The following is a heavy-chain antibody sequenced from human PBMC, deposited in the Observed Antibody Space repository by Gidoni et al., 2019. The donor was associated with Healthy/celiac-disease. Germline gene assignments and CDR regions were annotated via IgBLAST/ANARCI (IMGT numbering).Heavy chain of an antibody. J-gene: IGHJ5*02. V-gene: IGHV5-51*01. Sequence: EVQLVQSGAEVKKPGESLKISCKGSGYSVTSYWIGWVRQMPGKGLEWMGIIYPGDSDTRYSPSFQGQVTISADKSISTAYLQWSSLKASDTAMYYCALSGDILTGYQNWFDPWGQGTLVTVSS. CDR3: ALSGDILTGYQNWFDP. CDR2: IYPGDSDT. CDR1: GYSVTSYW. D-gene: IGHD3-9*01.